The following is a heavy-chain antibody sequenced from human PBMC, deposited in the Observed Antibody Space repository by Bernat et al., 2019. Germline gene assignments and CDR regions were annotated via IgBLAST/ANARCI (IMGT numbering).Heavy chain of an antibody. D-gene: IGHD3-22*01. V-gene: IGHV3-30*03. J-gene: IGHJ4*02. Sequence: QVQLVESGGGVVQPGRSLRLSCAASGFTFSSYGMHWVRQAPGKGLEWVAVISYDGSNKYYADSVKGRFTISRDNSKNTLYLQMSSLRAEDTAVYYCARDLYDSSGYVFDYWGRGTLVTVSS. CDR3: ARDLYDSSGYVFDY. CDR1: GFTFSSYG. CDR2: ISYDGSNK.